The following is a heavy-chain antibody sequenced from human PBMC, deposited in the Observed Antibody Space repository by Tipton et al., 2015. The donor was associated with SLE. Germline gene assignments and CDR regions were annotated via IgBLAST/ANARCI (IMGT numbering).Heavy chain of an antibody. D-gene: IGHD4-17*01. Sequence: LRLSCTVSGGSISSYYWSWIRQPPGKGLEWIGYIYYSGSTNYNPSLKSRVTISVGTSKNQFSLKLSSVTAADTAVYYCARADYGDPIKSPDAFDIWGQGTMVTVSS. J-gene: IGHJ3*02. CDR1: GGSISSYY. CDR2: IYYSGST. V-gene: IGHV4-59*01. CDR3: ARADYGDPIKSPDAFDI.